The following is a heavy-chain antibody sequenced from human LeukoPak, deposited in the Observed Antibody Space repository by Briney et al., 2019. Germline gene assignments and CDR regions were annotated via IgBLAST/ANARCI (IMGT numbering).Heavy chain of an antibody. CDR2: ISSSSSYI. CDR1: GFTFSSYS. Sequence: GGSLRLSCAASGFTFSSYSMNWVRRAPGKGLEWVSSISSSSSYIYYADSVKGRFTISRDNAKNSLYLQMNSLRAEDTAVYYCARVRGGTSYGMDVWGQGTTVTVSS. D-gene: IGHD3-3*01. CDR3: ARVRGGTSYGMDV. J-gene: IGHJ6*02. V-gene: IGHV3-21*01.